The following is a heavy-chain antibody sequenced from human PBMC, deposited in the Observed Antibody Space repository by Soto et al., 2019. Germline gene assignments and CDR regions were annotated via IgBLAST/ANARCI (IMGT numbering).Heavy chain of an antibody. CDR2: IYYSGST. Sequence: PSETLSLTCTVSGGSISSYYWSWIRQPPGKGLEWIGYIYYSGSTNYNPSLKSRVTISEDTSKNQFSQKLSSVTAADTAVYYCVRGRDYYDSSGYYFLYAFDIWGQGTMVTVSS. J-gene: IGHJ3*02. V-gene: IGHV4-59*12. CDR1: GGSISSYY. D-gene: IGHD3-22*01. CDR3: VRGRDYYDSSGYYFLYAFDI.